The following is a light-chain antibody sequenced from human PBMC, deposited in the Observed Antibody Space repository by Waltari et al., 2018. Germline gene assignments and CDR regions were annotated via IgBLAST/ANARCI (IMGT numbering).Light chain of an antibody. V-gene: IGKV3-20*01. CDR2: DAS. Sequence: EIVLTQSPGTLSLSPGESATLSCRASQSVRSSYLAWYQQKPGQAPRLLIFDASTRASGIPDRFSGSGSVTDFTLTITRLEPEDFAVYFCQQHDNSLWTFGQGTKVEVK. CDR1: QSVRSSY. CDR3: QQHDNSLWT. J-gene: IGKJ1*01.